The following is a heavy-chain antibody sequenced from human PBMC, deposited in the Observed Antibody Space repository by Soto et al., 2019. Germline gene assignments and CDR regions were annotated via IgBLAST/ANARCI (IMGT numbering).Heavy chain of an antibody. CDR3: ARDPWAADY. CDR2: IYSGGST. D-gene: IGHD3-16*01. V-gene: IGHV3-66*01. CDR1: VFTVSTKY. Sequence: PWGSRRLSCSAYVFTVSTKYMSWFRQAPGKGLEWVSVIYSGGSTFYADSVRGRFTISRDNSKNTVNLQMNSLRAEDTAVYYCARDPWAADYWGQGTLVTSPQ. J-gene: IGHJ4*02.